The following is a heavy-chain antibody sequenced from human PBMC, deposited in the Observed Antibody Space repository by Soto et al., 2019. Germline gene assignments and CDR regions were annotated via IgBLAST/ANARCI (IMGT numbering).Heavy chain of an antibody. V-gene: IGHV4-31*03. J-gene: IGHJ4*02. CDR2: IHNSGIT. CDR1: GGSISSGGDY. D-gene: IGHD6-19*01. Sequence: QVQLQESGPGLVKPSQTLSLTCTVSGGSISSGGDYWNWIRQHPGKCLEWIGYIHNSGITDYNPSIKNRVIISVDTSTNHFSLKLSSVTAADTAVYYCARQKQWLSPFDDWGQGTLVTVSS. CDR3: ARQKQWLSPFDD.